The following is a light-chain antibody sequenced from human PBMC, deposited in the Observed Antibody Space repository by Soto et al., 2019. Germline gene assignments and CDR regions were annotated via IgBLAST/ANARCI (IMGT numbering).Light chain of an antibody. CDR1: QSISSN. V-gene: IGKV1-39*01. Sequence: DIQMTQSPYSLSASVGDRVTITCRASQSISSNLNWYQQKPGKAPKLLIYGASSLQSGVPSRFSGSGSGTDCTLIISSLQPEDFATYYCQQSYSTPRTFGQGTKLEIK. CDR3: QQSYSTPRT. CDR2: GAS. J-gene: IGKJ2*01.